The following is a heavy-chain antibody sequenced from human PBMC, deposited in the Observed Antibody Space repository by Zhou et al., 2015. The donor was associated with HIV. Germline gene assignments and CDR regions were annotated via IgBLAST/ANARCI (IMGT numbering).Heavy chain of an antibody. Sequence: QVQLVQSGAEVKKPGSSVKVSCKASGGTFSSYAISWVRQAPGQGLEWMGGIIPIFGTANYAQKFQGRVTITADESTSTAYMELSSLRSEDTAVYYCARANRNLSDIVVVPAARRRYYYMDVWGKGTTVTVSS. CDR3: ARANRNLSDIVVVPAARRRYYYMDV. V-gene: IGHV1-69*01. D-gene: IGHD2-2*01. J-gene: IGHJ6*03. CDR1: GGTFSSYA. CDR2: IIPIFGTA.